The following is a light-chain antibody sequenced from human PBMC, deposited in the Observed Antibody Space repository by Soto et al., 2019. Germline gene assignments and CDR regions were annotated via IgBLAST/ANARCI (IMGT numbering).Light chain of an antibody. CDR2: DVS. Sequence: ALTQPPSASGSPGQSVTISCTGTSSDVGAYNFVSWYQQHPNKAPKLMIYDVSKRPSGVPDRFSASKSGNTASLTVSGLQAEDEADYYCSSYAGNNIVVFGTGTKVTVL. CDR3: SSYAGNNIVV. V-gene: IGLV2-8*01. CDR1: SSDVGAYNF. J-gene: IGLJ1*01.